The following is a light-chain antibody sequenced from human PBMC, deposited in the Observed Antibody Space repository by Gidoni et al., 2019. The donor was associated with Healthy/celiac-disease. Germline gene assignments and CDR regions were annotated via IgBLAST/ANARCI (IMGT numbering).Light chain of an antibody. V-gene: IGKV3-15*01. Sequence: IAMTHSPATLSVSPGERATLACRASQSISSNLAWYQQKPGQAPRLLIYGASTGATGIPARFSGSGSGTEFTLTISSLQSEDFAVYYCQQYNNWPLTFGGGTKVEIK. J-gene: IGKJ4*01. CDR3: QQYNNWPLT. CDR1: QSISSN. CDR2: GAS.